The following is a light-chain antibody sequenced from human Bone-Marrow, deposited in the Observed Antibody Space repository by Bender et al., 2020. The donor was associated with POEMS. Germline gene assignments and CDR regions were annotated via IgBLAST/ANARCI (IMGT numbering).Light chain of an antibody. CDR2: EDN. Sequence: QSALTQPASVSGSPGQSTTLSCTGTTDDIGAFNLVSWYQQLPGKAPILIIFEDNKRPSGVSSRFSASKSGTTASLTISGLQPEDEAVYHCCSKATSNTFVFGGGTKLTVL. V-gene: IGLV2-23*02. CDR1: TDDIGAFNL. CDR3: CSKATSNTFV. J-gene: IGLJ2*01.